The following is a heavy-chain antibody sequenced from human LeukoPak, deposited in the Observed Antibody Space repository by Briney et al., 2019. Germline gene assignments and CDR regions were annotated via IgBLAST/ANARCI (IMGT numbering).Heavy chain of an antibody. CDR3: AGAPLGYCSGGRCSGVKFDY. CDR1: GGSISSHY. D-gene: IGHD2-15*01. CDR2: IYNSGST. J-gene: IGHJ4*02. V-gene: IGHV4-59*11. Sequence: ASETLSLTCTVSGGSISSHYWSWILQPPGKGLEWIGYIYNSGSTNYNPSLKSRVTISIDTSKNQFSLKLSSVTAADTAVYYCAGAPLGYCSGGRCSGVKFDYWGQGTLVTVSS.